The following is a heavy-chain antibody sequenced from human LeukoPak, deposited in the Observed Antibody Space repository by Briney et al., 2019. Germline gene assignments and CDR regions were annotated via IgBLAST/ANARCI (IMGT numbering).Heavy chain of an antibody. J-gene: IGHJ5*02. D-gene: IGHD3-22*01. Sequence: PGGSLRLSCAASGFTFSSYSMNWVRQAPGKGLEWVSYISSSSSTIYYADSVKGRFTISRDNAKNSLYLQMNSLRAEDTAVYYCARDRGAYYDSSGYSAWGQGTLVTVSS. CDR3: ARDRGAYYDSSGYSA. V-gene: IGHV3-48*04. CDR1: GFTFSSYS. CDR2: ISSSSSTI.